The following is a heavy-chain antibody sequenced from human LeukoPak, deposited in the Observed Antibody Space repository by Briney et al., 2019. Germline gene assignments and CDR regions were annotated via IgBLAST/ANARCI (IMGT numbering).Heavy chain of an antibody. Sequence: GGSLRLSCAASGFTFSSYSMNWVRQAPGKGLEWVSSISSSSSYIYYADSVKGRFTISRDNAKNSLYLQMNSLRAEDTAVYYCARVAGTDAFDIWGQGTMVTVSS. CDR3: ARVAGTDAFDI. V-gene: IGHV3-21*04. CDR2: ISSSSSYI. D-gene: IGHD6-13*01. CDR1: GFTFSSYS. J-gene: IGHJ3*02.